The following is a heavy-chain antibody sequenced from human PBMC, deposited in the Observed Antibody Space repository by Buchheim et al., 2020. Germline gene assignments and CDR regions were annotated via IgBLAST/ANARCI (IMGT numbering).Heavy chain of an antibody. CDR2: NYGSEAS. CDR1: GGSISSYY. Sequence: QVQLQESGPGLVKPSETLSLTCTVSGGSISSYYWTWIRQVPGKGLEWIGYIVNYGSEASSYNPSLKSRVTMSLDTSKNQFFLRLTSVTAADAAMYYCARYNWNHFDHWGQGSL. V-gene: IGHV4-59*01. CDR3: ARYNWNHFDH. J-gene: IGHJ4*02. D-gene: IGHD1-1*01.